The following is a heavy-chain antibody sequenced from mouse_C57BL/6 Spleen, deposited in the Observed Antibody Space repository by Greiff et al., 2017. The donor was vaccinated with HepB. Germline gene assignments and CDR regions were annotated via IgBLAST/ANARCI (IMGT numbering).Heavy chain of an antibody. CDR2: IDPSDSET. J-gene: IGHJ2*01. Sequence: VQLQQPGAELVRPGSSVKLSCKASGYTFTSYWMHWVKQRPIQGLEWIGNIDPSDSETHYNQKFKDKATLTVDKSSSTAYMQLSSLTSEDSAVYYCARGGPYYYGSSGYYFDYWGQGTTLTVSS. CDR3: ARGGPYYYGSSGYYFDY. CDR1: GYTFTSYW. D-gene: IGHD1-1*01. V-gene: IGHV1-52*01.